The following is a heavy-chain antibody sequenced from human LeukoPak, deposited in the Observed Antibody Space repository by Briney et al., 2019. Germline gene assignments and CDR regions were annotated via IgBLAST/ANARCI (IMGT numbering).Heavy chain of an antibody. Sequence: GSLRLSCAASGFTFSSYAMSWVRQAPGKGLDWIGSIYYSGITYYNPSLQGRVTMSVDTSKNQFSLKLNSVTVADTAVYYCARLRVTTGFDYWDQGIPVTVSS. CDR2: IYYSGIT. J-gene: IGHJ4*02. CDR1: GFTFSSYA. V-gene: IGHV4-39*01. CDR3: ARLRVTTGFDY. D-gene: IGHD2-21*02.